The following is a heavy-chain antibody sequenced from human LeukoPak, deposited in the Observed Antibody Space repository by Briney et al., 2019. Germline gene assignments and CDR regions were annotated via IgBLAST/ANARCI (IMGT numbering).Heavy chain of an antibody. CDR1: GFTFSDYY. V-gene: IGHV3-11*04. Sequence: GGSLRLSCAASGFTFSDYYMSWIRQAPGKGLEWVSHMSTSDSPIYYTDSVKGRFTISRDNAKNSLYLQMNSLRASDTAVYYCARELNGAFDPWGQGTLVTVSS. D-gene: IGHD1-1*01. CDR3: ARELNGAFDP. CDR2: MSTSDSPI. J-gene: IGHJ5*02.